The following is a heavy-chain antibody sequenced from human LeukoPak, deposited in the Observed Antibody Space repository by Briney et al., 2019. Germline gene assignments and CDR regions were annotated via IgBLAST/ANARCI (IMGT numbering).Heavy chain of an antibody. D-gene: IGHD2-2*01. V-gene: IGHV3-23*01. J-gene: IGHJ5*02. CDR1: GFTFSSYA. Sequence: QSGGSLRLSCAASGFTFSSYAMSWVRQAPGKGLEWVSAISGSGGSTYYADSVKGRFTISRDNSKNTLYLQMNSLRAEDTAVYYCAKDQCSSTSCPDGWFDPRGQGTLVTVSS. CDR3: AKDQCSSTSCPDGWFDP. CDR2: ISGSGGST.